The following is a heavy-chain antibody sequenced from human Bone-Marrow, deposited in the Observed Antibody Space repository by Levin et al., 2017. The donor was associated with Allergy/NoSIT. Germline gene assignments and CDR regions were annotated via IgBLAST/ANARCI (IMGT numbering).Heavy chain of an antibody. CDR2: ISYDGSNK. J-gene: IGHJ6*02. D-gene: IGHD4-17*01. CDR3: ARGGVSYGDYPYRKDIYYYYYDGMDV. CDR1: GFTFSSYA. Sequence: GESLKISCAASGFTFSSYAMHWVRQAPGKGLEWVAVISYDGSNKYYADSVKGRFTISRDNSKNTLYLQMNSLRAEDTAVYYCARGGVSYGDYPYRKDIYYYYYDGMDVWGQGTTVTVSS. V-gene: IGHV3-30-3*01.